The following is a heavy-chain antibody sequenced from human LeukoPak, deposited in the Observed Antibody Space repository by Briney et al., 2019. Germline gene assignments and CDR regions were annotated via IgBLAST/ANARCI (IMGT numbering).Heavy chain of an antibody. Sequence: GRSLRLSCAASGFIFTSYAMHWVRQAPGKGLEWVAVISYDGSNKYYADSVKGRFTISKDTSKNTLYLQMSSLRAEDTAIYYCAKRGSKWDPDNWGQGTLVTVSS. V-gene: IGHV3-33*06. CDR3: AKRGSKWDPDN. D-gene: IGHD1-26*01. J-gene: IGHJ4*02. CDR1: GFIFTSYA. CDR2: ISYDGSNK.